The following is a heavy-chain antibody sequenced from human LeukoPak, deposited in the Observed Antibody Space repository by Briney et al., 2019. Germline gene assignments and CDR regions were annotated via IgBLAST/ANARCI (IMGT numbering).Heavy chain of an antibody. Sequence: ASVKVSCKASGYTFTSYDINWVRQATGQGLEWMGWMNPNSGNTGYAQKFQGRVTMTRDTSTSTVYMELSSLRSEDTAVYYCARELGSNYDILTGIPDAFDIWGQGTMVTVSS. V-gene: IGHV1-8*01. CDR2: MNPNSGNT. CDR3: ARELGSNYDILTGIPDAFDI. J-gene: IGHJ3*02. D-gene: IGHD3-9*01. CDR1: GYTFTSYD.